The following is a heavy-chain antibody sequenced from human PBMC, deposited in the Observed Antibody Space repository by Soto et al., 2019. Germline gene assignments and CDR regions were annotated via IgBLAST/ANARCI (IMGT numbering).Heavy chain of an antibody. J-gene: IGHJ3*02. Sequence: GGSLRLSCAASGFTVSSNYMSWVRQAPGKGLEWVSVIYSGGSTYYADSVKGRFTISRHNSKNTLYLQMNSLRAEDTAVYYCARSTSPEGGIDAFDIWGQGTMVTVSS. D-gene: IGHD6-13*01. CDR1: GFTVSSNY. CDR2: IYSGGST. V-gene: IGHV3-53*04. CDR3: ARSTSPEGGIDAFDI.